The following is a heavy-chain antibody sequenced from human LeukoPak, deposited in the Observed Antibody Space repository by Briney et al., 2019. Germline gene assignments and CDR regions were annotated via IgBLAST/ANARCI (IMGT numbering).Heavy chain of an antibody. CDR2: MNPNSGNT. D-gene: IGHD3-22*01. J-gene: IGHJ4*02. Sequence: ASVKVSCKASGYTFTSYDINWVRQATGQGLEWMGWMNPNSGNTGYAQKFQGRVTITRNTSISTAYMELSSLRSEDTAVYYCATGKDYYDSSEFDYWGQGTLVTVSS. V-gene: IGHV1-8*01. CDR1: GYTFTSYD. CDR3: ATGKDYYDSSEFDY.